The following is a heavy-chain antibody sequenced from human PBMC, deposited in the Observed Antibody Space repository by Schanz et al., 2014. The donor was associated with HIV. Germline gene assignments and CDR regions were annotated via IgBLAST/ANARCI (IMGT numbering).Heavy chain of an antibody. CDR3: ARGPVAVAYTESYGMDV. V-gene: IGHV1-18*04. D-gene: IGHD6-19*01. CDR1: GYTFTGYY. Sequence: QVQLVQSGAEVKKPGASVKVSCKASGYTFTGYYMHWVRQAPGQGLEWMGWVSGYNANTEFARVFQGRVTMTRDTSTTTAYMELRNLRANDTAVYYCARGPVAVAYTESYGMDVWGQGTTVTVSS. CDR2: VSGYNANT. J-gene: IGHJ6*02.